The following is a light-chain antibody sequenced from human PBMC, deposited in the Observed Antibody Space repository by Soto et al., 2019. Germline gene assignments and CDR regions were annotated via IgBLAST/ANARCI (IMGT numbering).Light chain of an antibody. V-gene: IGKV3-20*01. J-gene: IGKJ3*01. CDR1: QSISSTY. CDR2: GAS. Sequence: EIVFTQSPGSLSLSPGERATLSCRASQSISSTYIAWSQQKRGQAPRLLIFGASSRATGIPDRFSGSGSGTDFSLTISRLEPEDSAVYFCQQYVRSPYTFGPGTKVYIQ. CDR3: QQYVRSPYT.